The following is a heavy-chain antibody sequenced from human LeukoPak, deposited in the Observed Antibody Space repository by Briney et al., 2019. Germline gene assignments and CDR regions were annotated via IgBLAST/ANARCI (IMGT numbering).Heavy chain of an antibody. Sequence: GGSLRLSCAASGFTFSGSAMHWVRQASGKGLEWVGRIRSKANSYATAYAASVKGRFTISRDDSKNTAYLQMNSVKTEDTAVYYCTSSYCSGGSCYRRYNYYYYMDVWGKGTTVTVSS. J-gene: IGHJ6*03. CDR3: TSSYCSGGSCYRRYNYYYYMDV. D-gene: IGHD2-15*01. V-gene: IGHV3-73*01. CDR2: IRSKANSYAT. CDR1: GFTFSGSA.